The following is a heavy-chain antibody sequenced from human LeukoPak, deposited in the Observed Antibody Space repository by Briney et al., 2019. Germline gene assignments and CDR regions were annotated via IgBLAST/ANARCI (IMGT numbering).Heavy chain of an antibody. V-gene: IGHV4-59*01. CDR2: IYYSGST. CDR3: ARASGGSSWGYYHGMDV. Sequence: PSETLSLTCTVSGGSISSYYWSWIRQPPGKGLEWIGYIYYSGSTNYNPSLKSRVTISVDTSKNQFSLKLSSVTAADTAVYYCARASGGSSWGYYHGMDVWGQGTTVTVSS. J-gene: IGHJ6*02. D-gene: IGHD2-15*01. CDR1: GGSISSYY.